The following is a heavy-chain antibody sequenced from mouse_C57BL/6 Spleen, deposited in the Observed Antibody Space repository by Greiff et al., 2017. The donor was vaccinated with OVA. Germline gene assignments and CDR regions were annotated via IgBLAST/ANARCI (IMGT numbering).Heavy chain of an antibody. J-gene: IGHJ4*01. Sequence: EVKLMESGPGLVKPSQSLSLTCSVTGYSITSGYYWNWLRQFPGNKLEWMGYISYAGSNNYNPSLKNRISITRDTSKNQFFLKLNSVTTEDTATYYCARIYGSSYMDYWGQGTSVTVSS. CDR1: GYSITSGYY. V-gene: IGHV3-6*01. CDR3: ARIYGSSYMDY. CDR2: ISYAGSN. D-gene: IGHD1-1*01.